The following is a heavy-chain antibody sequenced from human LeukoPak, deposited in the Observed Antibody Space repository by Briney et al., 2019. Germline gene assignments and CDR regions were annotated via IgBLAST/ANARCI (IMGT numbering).Heavy chain of an antibody. CDR3: ARVPHYYDYVWGSYRYTYLDC. D-gene: IGHD3-16*02. Sequence: ASVKVSCKASGGTFSSYAISWVRQAPGQGLEWMGGIIPIFGTANYAQKFQGRVTITADESTSTAYMELSSLRSEDTAVYYCARVPHYYDYVWGSYRYTYLDCWGQGTLVTVSS. CDR2: IIPIFGTA. V-gene: IGHV1-69*01. J-gene: IGHJ4*02. CDR1: GGTFSSYA.